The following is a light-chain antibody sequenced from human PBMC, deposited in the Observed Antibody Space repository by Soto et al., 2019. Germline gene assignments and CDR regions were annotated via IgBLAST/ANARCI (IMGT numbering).Light chain of an antibody. Sequence: IVLTQSPATLSLSPWERATLSCRASQSVSSYLAWYQQKPGQAPRLLIYDASDRATGIPARSSGSGSGTDFTLTISSLEPEDFAIYYCQQRSNWPTFGQGTRLEIK. CDR3: QQRSNWPT. CDR2: DAS. V-gene: IGKV3-11*01. CDR1: QSVSSY. J-gene: IGKJ5*01.